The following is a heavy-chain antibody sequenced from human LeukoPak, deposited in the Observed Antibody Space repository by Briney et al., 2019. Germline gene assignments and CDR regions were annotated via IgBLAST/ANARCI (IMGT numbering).Heavy chain of an antibody. D-gene: IGHD3-10*01. V-gene: IGHV4-39*01. CDR1: GGSISSSSYY. CDR2: IYCSGST. J-gene: IGHJ4*02. Sequence: SETLSLTCTVSGGSISSSSYYWGWIRQPPGKGLEWIGSIYCSGSTYYNPSLKSRVTISVDTSKNQFSLKLSSVTATDTAVYYCARGPLTMVRGVIITTRSYYFDYWGQGTLVTVSS. CDR3: ARGPLTMVRGVIITTRSYYFDY.